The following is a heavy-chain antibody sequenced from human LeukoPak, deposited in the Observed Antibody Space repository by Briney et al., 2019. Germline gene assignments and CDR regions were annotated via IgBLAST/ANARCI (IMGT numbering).Heavy chain of an antibody. D-gene: IGHD1-26*01. CDR1: GGSISRND. CDR3: ASGPWELDY. J-gene: IGHJ4*02. Sequence: PSVTLSLTCTVSGGSISRNDWGWIRQPPGKGLEWIGIMSVSGSTSYSPSLESRVTISLDTSKNQFSLKLNSVTAADTAVYYCASGPWELDYWGQGILVTDSS. V-gene: IGHV4-59*08. CDR2: MSVSGST.